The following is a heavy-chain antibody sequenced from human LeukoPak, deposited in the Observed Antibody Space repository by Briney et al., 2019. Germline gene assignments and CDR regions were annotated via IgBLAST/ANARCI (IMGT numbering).Heavy chain of an antibody. V-gene: IGHV4-59*01. J-gene: IGHJ4*02. CDR3: ARAIGGYYFDC. Sequence: MPSETLSLTCTVSGGSISSYYWSWLRQPPGKGREWLGYIYYSGSTNYNPSLKSRVTISVDTSKNQFSMYLSSVTAADTAVHYCARAIGGYYFDCWGQGTLVTVSS. CDR2: IYYSGST. D-gene: IGHD3-16*01. CDR1: GGSISSYY.